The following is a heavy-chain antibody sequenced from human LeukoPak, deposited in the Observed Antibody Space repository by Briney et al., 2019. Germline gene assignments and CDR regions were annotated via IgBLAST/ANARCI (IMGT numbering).Heavy chain of an antibody. CDR1: GFTFSSYE. V-gene: IGHV3-48*03. D-gene: IGHD3-22*01. J-gene: IGHJ4*02. CDR3: ARGIYDSSGYWGDY. Sequence: GGSLRLSCAASGFTFSSYEMNWVRQAPGKGLEWVSYISSSGSTIYYADSVKGRFTISRDNAKNSLYLQMNSLRAEDTAVYYCARGIYDSSGYWGDYWGQGTLVTVSS. CDR2: ISSSGSTI.